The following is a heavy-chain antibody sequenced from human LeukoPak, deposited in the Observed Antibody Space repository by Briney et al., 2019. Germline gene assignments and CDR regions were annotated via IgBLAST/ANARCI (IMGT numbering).Heavy chain of an antibody. CDR1: GFTFSSYG. V-gene: IGHV3-30*18. J-gene: IGHJ4*02. CDR3: AKDWEVDY. Sequence: GGSLRLSCAASGFTFSSYGVHWVRQAPGKGLEWVAVISYDGSNKYYADSVKGRFTISRDNSKNTLYLQMNSLRAEDTAVYYCAKDWEVDYWGQGTLVTVSS. D-gene: IGHD1-26*01. CDR2: ISYDGSNK.